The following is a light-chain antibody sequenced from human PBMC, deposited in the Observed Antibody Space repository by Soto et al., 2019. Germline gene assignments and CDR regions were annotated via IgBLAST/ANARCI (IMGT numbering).Light chain of an antibody. J-gene: IGKJ5*01. V-gene: IGKV3-11*01. Sequence: EIVLPQSPSTLSLSPRASSSLSGRASQSVSESLAWYQQKPGQAPRLLIYDVSYRATGIPVRFSGSGSGTDFTLTISSLEPEDFAVYYCQQSSDWLPITFGEGTRLEIK. CDR2: DVS. CDR3: QQSSDWLPIT. CDR1: QSVSES.